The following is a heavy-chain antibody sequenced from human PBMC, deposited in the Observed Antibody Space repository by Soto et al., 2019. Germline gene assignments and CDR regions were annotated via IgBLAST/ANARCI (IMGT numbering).Heavy chain of an antibody. J-gene: IGHJ5*02. D-gene: IGHD4-4*01. CDR1: GGTFSSYA. CDR2: IIPIFGTA. Sequence: QVQLVQSGAEVKKPGSSVKVSCKASGGTFSSYAISWVRQAPGQGLEWMGGIIPIFGTANYAQKFQGRVPITADEYTSTAYMELSSLRSEDTAVYYCAREGRYDYSTANWFAPWGQGTLVTVSS. CDR3: AREGRYDYSTANWFAP. V-gene: IGHV1-69*01.